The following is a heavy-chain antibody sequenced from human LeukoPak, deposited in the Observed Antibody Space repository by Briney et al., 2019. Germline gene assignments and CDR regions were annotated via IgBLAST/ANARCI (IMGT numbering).Heavy chain of an antibody. V-gene: IGHV4-59*01. CDR2: ILYSGSP. J-gene: IGHJ4*02. CDR1: GGSISNFY. Sequence: SETLSLTCTVSGGSISNFYWSWIRQPPGKGLECLGYILYSGSPNYNPCLKSRVTISMDTSKNQFSLRLSSVTAADTAVYYCARVTYGSGSYYFGIFDYWGEGTLVTVSS. CDR3: ARVTYGSGSYYFGIFDY. D-gene: IGHD3-10*01.